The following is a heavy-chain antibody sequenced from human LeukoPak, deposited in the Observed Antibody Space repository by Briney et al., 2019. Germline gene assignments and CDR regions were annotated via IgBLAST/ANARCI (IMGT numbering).Heavy chain of an antibody. CDR2: ITTTSRTI. CDR1: GFALSDYS. D-gene: IGHD5-24*01. CDR3: ARDPASRDYYYYYYMDV. V-gene: IGHV3-48*04. J-gene: IGHJ6*03. Sequence: PGGSLRLSCAASGFALSDYSVNWVRQAPGKGLEWISYITTTSRTIYYADSMEDLFTISRDNAKNSLYLQMNSLRAEDTAVYYCARDPASRDYYYYYYMDVWGKGTTVTVSS.